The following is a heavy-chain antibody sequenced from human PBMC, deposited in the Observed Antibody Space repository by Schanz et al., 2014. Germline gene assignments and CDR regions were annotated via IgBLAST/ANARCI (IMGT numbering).Heavy chain of an antibody. D-gene: IGHD3-10*01. CDR3: VREDMVRGIRAFDI. V-gene: IGHV3-21*01. CDR1: GFTFSSYT. Sequence: EVQLVESGGGLVKPGDSLRLSCAASGFTFSSYTMKWVRQAPGKGLEWVSSISSTSTYLYYADSVKGRFTISRDNAKNSLFLQMNSLTAEDTAVYYCVREDMVRGIRAFDIWGQGTMVTVSS. CDR2: ISSTSTYL. J-gene: IGHJ3*02.